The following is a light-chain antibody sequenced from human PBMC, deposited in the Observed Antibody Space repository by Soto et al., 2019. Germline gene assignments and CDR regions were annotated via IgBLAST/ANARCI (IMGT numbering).Light chain of an antibody. CDR2: EVS. CDR1: SSDVGEYNY. CDR3: SSNAGSNNLV. Sequence: QSALTQPPSASGTPGQSVTIPFTGTSSDVGEYNYVSWYQQHPGKAPKLVIYEVSRRPSGVPDRFSGYKSGNTASLTVSGLQAEDEADYYCSSNAGSNNLVFGGGTK. V-gene: IGLV2-8*01. J-gene: IGLJ2*01.